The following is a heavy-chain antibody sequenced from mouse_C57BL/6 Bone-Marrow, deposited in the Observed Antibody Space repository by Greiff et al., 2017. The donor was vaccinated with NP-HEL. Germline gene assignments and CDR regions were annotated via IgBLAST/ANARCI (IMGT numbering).Heavy chain of an antibody. CDR3: IRNRIYYDDDGGLDFDY. D-gene: IGHD2-4*01. J-gene: IGHJ2*01. Sequence: VKLQESGAELVRPGASVTLSCKASGYTFTDYEMHWVKQTPVHGLEWIGAIDPETGGTAYNQKFTGKAILTADTSSSTAYMELRSLTSEDSAVYYCIRNRIYYDDDGGLDFDYWGQGTTLTVSS. CDR2: IDPETGGT. CDR1: GYTFTDYE. V-gene: IGHV1-15*01.